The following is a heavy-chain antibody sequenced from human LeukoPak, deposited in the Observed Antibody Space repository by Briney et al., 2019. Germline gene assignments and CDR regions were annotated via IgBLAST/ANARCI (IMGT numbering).Heavy chain of an antibody. J-gene: IGHJ4*02. CDR3: ARGSITMVRGVILGHDY. D-gene: IGHD3-10*01. Sequence: GGSLRLSCAASGFTFSSYSMNWVRQAPGKGLEWVSSISSSSSYIYYADSVKGRFTISRDNAKNSLYLQMNSLRAEDTAVYYCARGSITMVRGVILGHDYWGQGTLVTVSS. V-gene: IGHV3-21*01. CDR1: GFTFSSYS. CDR2: ISSSSSYI.